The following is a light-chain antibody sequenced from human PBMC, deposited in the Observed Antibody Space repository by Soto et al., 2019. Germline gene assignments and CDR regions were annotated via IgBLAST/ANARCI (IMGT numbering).Light chain of an antibody. CDR2: DAS. CDR3: QQYGGSPIT. V-gene: IGKV3-20*01. CDR1: QSISSNY. Sequence: EIVLTQSPGTLSLSPGERATLSCRASQSISSNYLAWYQQKPGQAPSLLIYDASSRATGIPDRFSGSGSGTDFTLTISRLEPEEFAVYYCQQYGGSPITFGQGTRLEIK. J-gene: IGKJ5*01.